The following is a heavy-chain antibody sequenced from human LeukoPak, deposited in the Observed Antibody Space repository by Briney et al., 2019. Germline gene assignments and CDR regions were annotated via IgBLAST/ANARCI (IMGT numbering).Heavy chain of an antibody. V-gene: IGHV4-59*08. J-gene: IGHJ4*02. CDR2: IYYSGST. CDR1: GGSISSYY. D-gene: IGHD3-3*01. CDR3: ARVTDFWSGYQAFFDQ. Sequence: SETLSLTCTVSGGSISSYYWSWIRQPPGKGLEWIGYIYYSGSTNYNPSLKSRVTISVDTSKNQFSLKLSSVTAADTAVYYCARVTDFWSGYQAFFDQWGQGTLVTVSS.